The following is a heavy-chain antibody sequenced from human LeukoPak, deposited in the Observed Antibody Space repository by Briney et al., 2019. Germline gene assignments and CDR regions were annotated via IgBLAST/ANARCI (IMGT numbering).Heavy chain of an antibody. CDR1: GFTVSSNY. CDR2: IYSGGST. Sequence: GGSLRLPCAASGFTVSSNYMSWVRQAPGKGLEWVSVIYSGGSTYYADSVKGRFTISRDNSENTLFLQMNNLGAEDTAVYYCAKKRVITTPDAIDWYFDLWGRGTLVTVSS. CDR3: AKKRVITTPDAIDWYFDL. V-gene: IGHV3-53*01. J-gene: IGHJ2*01. D-gene: IGHD3-10*01.